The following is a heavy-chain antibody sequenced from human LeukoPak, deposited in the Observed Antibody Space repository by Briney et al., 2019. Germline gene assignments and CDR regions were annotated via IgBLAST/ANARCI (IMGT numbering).Heavy chain of an antibody. CDR2: INPNTGGT. D-gene: IGHD6-6*01. V-gene: IGHV1-2*02. CDR3: ASGPSDLGSSSQY. J-gene: IGHJ4*02. Sequence: GASVKVSCKASGYTFTGYYMRWVRQAPGQGLEWMGWINPNTGGTNYAQKFQGRVTMTTDTSISTAYMELSSLRYDDTAVYYCASGPSDLGSSSQYWGQGTLVTVSS. CDR1: GYTFTGYY.